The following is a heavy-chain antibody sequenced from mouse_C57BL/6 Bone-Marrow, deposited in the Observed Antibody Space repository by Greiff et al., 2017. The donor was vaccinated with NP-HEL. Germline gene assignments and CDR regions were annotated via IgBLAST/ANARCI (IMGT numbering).Heavy chain of an antibody. Sequence: VKLQQPGAELVKPGASVKVSCKASGYTFTSYWMHWVKQRPGQGLEWIGRIHPSDSDTNYNQKFKGKATLTVDKSSSTAYMQLSSLTSEDSAVYYCAIKGHQATFAYWGQGTLVTVSA. CDR2: IHPSDSDT. CDR3: AIKGHQATFAY. CDR1: GYTFTSYW. J-gene: IGHJ3*01. V-gene: IGHV1-74*01. D-gene: IGHD3-2*02.